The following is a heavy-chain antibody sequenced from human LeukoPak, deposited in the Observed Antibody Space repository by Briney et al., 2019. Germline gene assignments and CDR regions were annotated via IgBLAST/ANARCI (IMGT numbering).Heavy chain of an antibody. V-gene: IGHV3-11*06. CDR3: ARDRYDIVVVPAARGPYGMDV. J-gene: IGHJ6*02. CDR1: GFTFSDYY. D-gene: IGHD2-2*01. Sequence: GGSLRLSCAASGFTFSDYYMSWIRQAPGKGLEWVSSISSSSSYIYYADSVKGRFTISRDNAKNSLYLQMNSLRAEDTAVYYCARDRYDIVVVPAARGPYGMDVWGQGTTVTVSS. CDR2: ISSSSSYI.